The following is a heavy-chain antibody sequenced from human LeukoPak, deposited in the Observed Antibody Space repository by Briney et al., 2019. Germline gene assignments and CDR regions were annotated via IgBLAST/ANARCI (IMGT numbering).Heavy chain of an antibody. CDR1: GFTFSSYG. V-gene: IGHV3-48*04. CDR2: ISSSGSTI. D-gene: IGHD1-26*01. CDR3: ASLDRGSYYSFDC. J-gene: IGHJ4*02. Sequence: PGGSLRLSCAASGFTFSSYGMHWVRQAPGKGLEWVSYISSSGSTIYYADSVKGRFTISRDNAKNSLYLQMNSLRAEDTAVYYCASLDRGSYYSFDCWGQGTLVTVSS.